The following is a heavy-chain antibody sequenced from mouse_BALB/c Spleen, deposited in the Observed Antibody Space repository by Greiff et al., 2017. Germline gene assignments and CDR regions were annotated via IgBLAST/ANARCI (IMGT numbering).Heavy chain of an antibody. V-gene: IGHV1-7*01. Sequence: QVHVKQSGAELAKPGASVKMSCKASGYTFTSYWMHWVKQRPGQGLEWIGYINPSTGYTEYNQKFKDKATLTADKSSSTAYMQLSSLTSEDSAVYYCARGDGNYVPFAYWGQGTLVTVSA. J-gene: IGHJ3*01. CDR1: GYTFTSYW. D-gene: IGHD2-1*01. CDR2: INPSTGYT. CDR3: ARGDGNYVPFAY.